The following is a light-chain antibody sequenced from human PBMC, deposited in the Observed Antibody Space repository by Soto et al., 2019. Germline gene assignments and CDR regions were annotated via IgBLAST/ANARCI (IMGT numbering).Light chain of an antibody. CDR3: QVWDSSSDHYV. CDR1: NIRSKS. J-gene: IGLJ1*01. Sequence: SYDLTQPPSVSVAPGQTARITCGGNNIRSKSVHWYQQKPGQAPVLVVYDDSDRPSGIPERFSGSNSGNTATLTTSRVEAGDEADYYCQVWDSSSDHYVFGTGTKVTVL. V-gene: IGLV3-21*02. CDR2: DDS.